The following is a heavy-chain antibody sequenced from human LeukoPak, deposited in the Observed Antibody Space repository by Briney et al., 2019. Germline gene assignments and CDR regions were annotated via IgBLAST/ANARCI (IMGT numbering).Heavy chain of an antibody. D-gene: IGHD3-22*01. Sequence: GGSPRLSCAASGFTVSSKYMSWVRQAPGKGLEWVSVSYSSDNTYYADSVRGRFTISRDSSKNTLYLQMNSLRAEDTAIYYCAREGTYFFDTSGHHDAFDIWGQGTMVTVSS. CDR1: GFTVSSKY. V-gene: IGHV3-53*01. CDR2: SYSSDNT. J-gene: IGHJ3*02. CDR3: AREGTYFFDTSGHHDAFDI.